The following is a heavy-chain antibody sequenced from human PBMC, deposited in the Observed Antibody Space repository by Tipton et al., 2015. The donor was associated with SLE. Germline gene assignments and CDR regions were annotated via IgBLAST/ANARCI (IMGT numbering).Heavy chain of an antibody. Sequence: TLSLTCTVSGDSVKSRYWIWVRQPAGRGLEWLAYRFHDGNINYNPSLKTRLTMSVDTSRDQFSLTLNSVTAADTGIYYCARSGYSYVWGPDWGQGALVTVSS. CDR3: ARSGYSYVWGPD. V-gene: IGHV4-59*02. CDR2: RFHDGNI. J-gene: IGHJ4*02. D-gene: IGHD3-16*01. CDR1: GDSVKSRY.